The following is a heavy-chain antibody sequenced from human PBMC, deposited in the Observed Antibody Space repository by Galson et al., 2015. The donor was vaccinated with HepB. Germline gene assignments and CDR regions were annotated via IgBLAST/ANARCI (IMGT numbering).Heavy chain of an antibody. CDR3: TEVDGY. Sequence: SLRLSCAASGLRFSALRMHWVRQAPGKGLVWVSAINSDGSGTYYAESVRGRSTISRDNAKNTLFLQMNSLRAEDTALYYCTEVDGYWGQGTLVTVSS. CDR2: INSDGSGT. CDR1: GLRFSALR. D-gene: IGHD3-9*01. V-gene: IGHV3-74*01. J-gene: IGHJ4*02.